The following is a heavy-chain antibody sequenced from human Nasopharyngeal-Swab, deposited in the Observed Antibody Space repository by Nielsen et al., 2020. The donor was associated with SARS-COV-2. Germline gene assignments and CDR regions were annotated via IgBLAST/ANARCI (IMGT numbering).Heavy chain of an antibody. Sequence: GESLKISCAASGFTFSSYWMSWVRQAPGKGLEWVANIKQDGSEKYYVDSVKGRFTISRDNAKNSLYLQMNSLRAEDTAVYYCAKDPLKDAFDIWGQGTMVTVSS. V-gene: IGHV3-7*01. CDR1: GFTFSSYW. CDR3: AKDPLKDAFDI. CDR2: IKQDGSEK. J-gene: IGHJ3*02.